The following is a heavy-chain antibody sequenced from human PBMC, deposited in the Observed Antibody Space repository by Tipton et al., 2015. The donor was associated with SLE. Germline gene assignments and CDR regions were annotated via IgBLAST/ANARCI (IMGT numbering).Heavy chain of an antibody. CDR1: GCSISSYY. Sequence: GLVKPSETLSLTCTVSGCSISSYYWSWIRPPPGKGLEWIGYIYYSGSTNYNPSLKIRVTISVDTSKNQFSLKLSSVTAADTAVYYCTRRCDFWSGRPDAFDIWGQGTMVTVSS. CDR2: IYYSGST. J-gene: IGHJ3*02. D-gene: IGHD3-3*01. V-gene: IGHV4-59*08. CDR3: TRRCDFWSGRPDAFDI.